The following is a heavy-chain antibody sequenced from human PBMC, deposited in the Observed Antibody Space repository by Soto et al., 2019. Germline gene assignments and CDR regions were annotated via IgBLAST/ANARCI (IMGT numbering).Heavy chain of an antibody. J-gene: IGHJ4*02. CDR3: AKNPGXYYDSTGYHFXY. D-gene: IGHD3-22*01. CDR2: ISYGGGTT. Sequence: GGSLRLSCAASEFTFGNYAMSWVRQAPGKGLEWVSAISYGGGTTYYADSVKGRFTISRDNSKNTLYLQMNSLRAEDTAVYYCAKNPGXYYDSTGYHFXYWGQGTLVXVSS. V-gene: IGHV3-23*01. CDR1: EFTFGNYA.